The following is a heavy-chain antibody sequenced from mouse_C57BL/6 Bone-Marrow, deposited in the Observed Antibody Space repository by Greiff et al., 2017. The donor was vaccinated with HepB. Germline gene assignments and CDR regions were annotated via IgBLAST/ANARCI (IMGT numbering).Heavy chain of an antibody. V-gene: IGHV1-18*01. CDR3: ARRAYYGSPLDY. Sequence: VQLQQSGPELVKPGASVKIPCKASGYTFTDYNMDWVKQSHGKSLEWIGDINPNNGGTIYNQKFKGKATLTVDKSSSTAYMELRSLTSEDTAVYYCARRAYYGSPLDYWGQGTTLTVSS. D-gene: IGHD1-1*01. J-gene: IGHJ2*01. CDR2: INPNNGGT. CDR1: GYTFTDYN.